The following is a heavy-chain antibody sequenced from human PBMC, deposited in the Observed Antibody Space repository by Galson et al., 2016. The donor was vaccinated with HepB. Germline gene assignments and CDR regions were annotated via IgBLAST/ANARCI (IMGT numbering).Heavy chain of an antibody. J-gene: IGHJ5*02. D-gene: IGHD6-19*01. CDR2: ISQSGTT. V-gene: IGHV4-39*01. CDR3: VRQIYIAVAGA. Sequence: SETLSLTCTVSGGSNSSKPYYWGWIRQSPGTGLEWIGSISQSGTTYYNPSLKSPVTMSVDTSKKQFSLKLSSVTAIDTAVYYCVRQIYIAVAGAWGQGALVSVSS. CDR1: GGSNSSKPYY.